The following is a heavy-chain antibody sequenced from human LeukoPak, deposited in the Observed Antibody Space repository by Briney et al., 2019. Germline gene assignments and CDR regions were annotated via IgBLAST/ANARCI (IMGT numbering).Heavy chain of an antibody. CDR1: GYTFTSYG. CDR3: AREAVVVINYGMDV. CDR2: MNPNSGNT. V-gene: IGHV1-8*02. J-gene: IGHJ6*02. D-gene: IGHD3-22*01. Sequence: ASVKVSCKASGYTFTSYGINWVRQATGQGLEWMGWMNPNSGNTGYAQKFQGRVTMTRNTSISTAYMELSSLRSEDTAVYYCAREAVVVINYGMDVWGQGTTVTVSS.